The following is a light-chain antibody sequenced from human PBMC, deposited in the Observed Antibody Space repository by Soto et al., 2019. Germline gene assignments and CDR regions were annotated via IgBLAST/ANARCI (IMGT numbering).Light chain of an antibody. J-gene: IGLJ3*02. CDR3: GAWDDSLSGWV. CDR2: RNY. CDR1: SSNIGSNH. V-gene: IGLV1-47*01. Sequence: QAVVTQPPSASETPGPSVTISCSGSSSNIGSNHVYWYQHLPGTAPKLLIYRNYLRPSGVPDRFSASKSATSASLAISGLRSDDEADYYCGAWDDSLSGWVFGGGTKLTVL.